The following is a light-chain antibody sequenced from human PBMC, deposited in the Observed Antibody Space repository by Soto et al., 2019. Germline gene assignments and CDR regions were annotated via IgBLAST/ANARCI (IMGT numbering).Light chain of an antibody. J-gene: IGLJ2*01. CDR2: EVS. V-gene: IGLV2-14*01. CDR1: SSDVGGYNY. Sequence: QSALTQPASVSGSPGQSITISCTGTSSDVGGYNYVSWYQQHPGKAPKLMIYEVSNRPSGVSNRFSDSKSGNTASLTISGLQAEDEAYYYCSSYTSSSFVVFGVGTKLTVL. CDR3: SSYTSSSFVV.